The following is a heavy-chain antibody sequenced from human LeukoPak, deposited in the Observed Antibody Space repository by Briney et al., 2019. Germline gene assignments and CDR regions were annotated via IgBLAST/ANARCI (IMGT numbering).Heavy chain of an antibody. CDR2: IWYDGSNK. V-gene: IGHV3-33*01. CDR1: GFTFSSYG. Sequence: GRSLRLSCAASGFTFSSYGMHWVRQAPGKGLEWVAVIWYDGSNKYYADSVKGRFTISRDNARSSLYLQMSSLRAEDTAVYYCARRREHGSGSDWLWGQGTLVTVSS. J-gene: IGHJ4*02. D-gene: IGHD3-10*01. CDR3: ARRREHGSGSDWL.